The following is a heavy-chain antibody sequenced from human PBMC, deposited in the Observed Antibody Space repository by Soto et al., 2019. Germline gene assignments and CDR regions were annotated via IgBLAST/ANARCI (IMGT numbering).Heavy chain of an antibody. J-gene: IGHJ4*02. CDR3: ARQTSSDISPGIAVENYFDY. V-gene: IGHV5-51*01. Sequence: PGESLKISCQGSGYKVSTWHNFTSYWIGWVRQMPGKGLEWMGIIYPGDSDTRYSPSFQGQVTISADKSISTAYLQWSSLKASDTAMYYCARQTSSDISPGIAVENYFDYWGQGTLVTVSS. CDR1: GYKVSTWHNFTSYW. D-gene: IGHD6-19*01. CDR2: IYPGDSDT.